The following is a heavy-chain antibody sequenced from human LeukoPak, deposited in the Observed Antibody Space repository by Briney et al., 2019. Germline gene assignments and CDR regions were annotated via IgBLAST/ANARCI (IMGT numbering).Heavy chain of an antibody. CDR2: INHSGST. CDR1: GGSFSGYY. D-gene: IGHD3-22*01. V-gene: IGHV4-34*01. J-gene: IGHJ4*02. Sequence: PSETLSLTCAVYGGSFSGYYWSWIRRPPGKGLEWIGEINHSGSTNYNPSLKSRVTISVDTSKNQFSLKLSSVTAADTAVYYCARQYYYDSSGYLRGHFDYWGQGTLVTVSS. CDR3: ARQYYYDSSGYLRGHFDY.